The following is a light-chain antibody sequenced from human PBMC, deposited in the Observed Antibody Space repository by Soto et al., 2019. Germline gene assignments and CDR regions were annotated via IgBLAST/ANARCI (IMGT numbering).Light chain of an antibody. CDR2: EAS. CDR3: QQYEDLPRT. V-gene: IGKV1-33*01. CDR1: EDISKY. J-gene: IGKJ5*01. Sequence: DMQITQLPSSLSASVGDRGTITCQASEDISKYLTWYQQKPGKAPKLLISEASNLETGVPSRFSGSGSGTDFTFTISSMQPDHIAKYYCQQYEDLPRTFGQGTRMEIK.